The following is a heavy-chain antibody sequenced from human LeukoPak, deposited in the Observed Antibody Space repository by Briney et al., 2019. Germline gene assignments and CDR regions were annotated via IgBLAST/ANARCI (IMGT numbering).Heavy chain of an antibody. Sequence: GGSLRLSCAASGFTFSSFGMHWVRQAPGKGLEWVSVIYSGGSTYYADSVKGRFTISRDNSKNTLYLQMNSLRAEDTAVYYCAREECSGGSCYSGDNWFDPWGQGTLVTVSS. CDR3: AREECSGGSCYSGDNWFDP. CDR2: IYSGGST. V-gene: IGHV3-66*01. D-gene: IGHD2-15*01. CDR1: GFTFSSFG. J-gene: IGHJ5*02.